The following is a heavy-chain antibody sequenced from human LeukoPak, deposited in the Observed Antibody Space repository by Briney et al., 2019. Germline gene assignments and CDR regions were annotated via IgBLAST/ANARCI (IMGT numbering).Heavy chain of an antibody. J-gene: IGHJ4*02. CDR2: MSINGRT. D-gene: IGHD6-19*01. Sequence: RSSETLSLTCTVSGGSITSYYWNWIRQPAGKGLEGLEWIGRMSINGRTNYNPSLKSRVTMSVDTSKNHFSLKLSSVAATDTAVYYCAREGRGSAWPLFDYWGQGTLVTVSS. V-gene: IGHV4-4*07. CDR1: GGSITSYY. CDR3: AREGRGSAWPLFDY.